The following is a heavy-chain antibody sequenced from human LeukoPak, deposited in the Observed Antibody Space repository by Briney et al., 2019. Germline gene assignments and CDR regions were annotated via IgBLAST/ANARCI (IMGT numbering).Heavy chain of an antibody. J-gene: IGHJ6*02. CDR1: GYTFTGYY. V-gene: IGHV1-8*02. Sequence: ASVKVSCKASGYTFTGYYMHWVRQAPGQGLEWMGWMNPNSGNTGYAQKFQGRVTMTRNTSISTAYMELSSLRSEDTAVYYCARGKRRYYYYYGMDVWGQGTTVTVSS. CDR2: MNPNSGNT. CDR3: ARGKRRYYYYYGMDV.